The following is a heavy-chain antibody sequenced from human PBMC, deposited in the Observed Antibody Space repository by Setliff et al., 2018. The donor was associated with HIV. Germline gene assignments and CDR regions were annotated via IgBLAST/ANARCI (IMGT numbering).Heavy chain of an antibody. Sequence: SVKVSCKSSGGIFSTSSIDWVRQAPGQGLEWMGGFNPIFTTPDYAQKFQDRVTMTADESTSAAYMELSSLRSDDTAVYYCAKVMSITMVRGALGNWGQGTLVTVSS. CDR1: GGIFSTSS. D-gene: IGHD3-10*01. CDR3: AKVMSITMVRGALGN. CDR2: FNPIFTTP. J-gene: IGHJ4*02. V-gene: IGHV1-69*13.